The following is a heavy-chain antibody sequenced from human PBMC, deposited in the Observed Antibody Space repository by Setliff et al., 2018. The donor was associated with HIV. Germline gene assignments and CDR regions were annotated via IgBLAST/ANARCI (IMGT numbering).Heavy chain of an antibody. J-gene: IGHJ4*03. CDR1: GFIFSDYW. CDR2: INTDGSTS. V-gene: IGHV3-74*01. CDR3: ARGRPTGYFDC. Sequence: GGSLRLSCAASGFIFSDYWMHWVRQAPGKGLVWVSRINTDGSTSSYADSVKGRFTISRDNAKNSLYLQMNSLRGEDTAVYYCARGRPTGYFDCWGQGTTVTVSS. D-gene: IGHD1-1*01.